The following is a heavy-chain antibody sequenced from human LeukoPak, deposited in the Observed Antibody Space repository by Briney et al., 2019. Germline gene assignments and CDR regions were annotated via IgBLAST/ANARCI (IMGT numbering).Heavy chain of an antibody. V-gene: IGHV3-7*01. Sequence: GGSLRLSCAASGFIFSSYWMTWVRQPPGKGLEWVANIKPDGSEKTYVDSVKGRFTISRDNAKNTLYLQMNSLRVEDKAIYYCARTAATSTGSLDDWGQGTLVTVSS. D-gene: IGHD6-13*01. CDR3: ARTAATSTGSLDD. CDR1: GFIFSSYW. J-gene: IGHJ4*02. CDR2: IKPDGSEK.